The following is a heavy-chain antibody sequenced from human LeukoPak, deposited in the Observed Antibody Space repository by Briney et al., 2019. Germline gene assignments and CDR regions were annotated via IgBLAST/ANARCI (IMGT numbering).Heavy chain of an antibody. D-gene: IGHD5-12*01. CDR1: GGSIRSSTW. CDR2: IYHSGST. CDR3: ASGHSGYD. V-gene: IGHV4-4*02. Sequence: ASETLSLTCAVSGGSIRSSTWWSWVRQPPGKGLEWIGEIYHSGSTTYIPSLKSRVTISVDKSKNHFSLKLNSVTAADTAVYYCASGHSGYDWGQGTLVTVSS. J-gene: IGHJ4*02.